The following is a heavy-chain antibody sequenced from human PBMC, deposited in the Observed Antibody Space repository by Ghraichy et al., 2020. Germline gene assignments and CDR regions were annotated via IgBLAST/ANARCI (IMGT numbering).Heavy chain of an antibody. Sequence: SETLSLTCAVSGGSISSSNWWSWVRQPPGKGLEWIGEIYHSGSTNYNPSLKSRVTISVDKSKNQFSLKLSSVTAADTAVYYCARVAVDSSSWGPWGYWGQGTLVTVSS. CDR1: GGSISSSNW. V-gene: IGHV4-4*02. D-gene: IGHD6-13*01. CDR2: IYHSGST. J-gene: IGHJ4*02. CDR3: ARVAVDSSSWGPWGY.